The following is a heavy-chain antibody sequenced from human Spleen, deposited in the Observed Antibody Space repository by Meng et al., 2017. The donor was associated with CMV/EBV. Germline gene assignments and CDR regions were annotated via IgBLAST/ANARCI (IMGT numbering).Heavy chain of an antibody. CDR3: ARLPSYYYGSGSPCFDY. CDR1: GFTFSSYS. Sequence: GESLKISCAASGFTFSSYSMNWVRQAPGKGLEWVSSISSSSSYIYYADSVKGRFTISRDNAKNSLYLQMNSLRAEDTAVYYWARLPSYYYGSGSPCFDYWGQGTLVTVSS. D-gene: IGHD3-10*01. J-gene: IGHJ4*02. V-gene: IGHV3-21*01. CDR2: ISSSSSYI.